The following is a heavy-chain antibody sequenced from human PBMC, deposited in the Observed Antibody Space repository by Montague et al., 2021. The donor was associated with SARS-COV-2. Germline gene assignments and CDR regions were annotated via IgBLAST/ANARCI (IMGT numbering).Heavy chain of an antibody. CDR1: GGSISSYY. CDR2: IYYSGST. CDR3: ARGDVEMATIKSGGPFYHFDY. D-gene: IGHD5-24*01. J-gene: IGHJ4*02. Sequence: SETLSLTRTLSGGSISSYYWSWIRQPPGKGLEWIGYIYYSGSTNYNPSLKSPVTISVDTSKNQFSLKLSSVTAADTAVYYCARGDVEMATIKSGGPFYHFDYWGQGTLVTVSS. V-gene: IGHV4-59*13.